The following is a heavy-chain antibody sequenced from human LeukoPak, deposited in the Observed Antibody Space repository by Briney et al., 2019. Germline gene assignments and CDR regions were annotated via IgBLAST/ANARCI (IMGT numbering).Heavy chain of an antibody. CDR2: IYYSGNT. D-gene: IGHD3-3*01. V-gene: IGHV4-39*07. Sequence: PSETLSLTCTVSGGSITSSSYYWGWLRQPPGTGLEWIGNIYYSGNTYYNPSLKSRVAISVDTSKNQFSLKLSSVTAADTAVYYCARDLRGGEPGNFFDYWGQGTLVTVSS. J-gene: IGHJ4*02. CDR3: ARDLRGGEPGNFFDY. CDR1: GGSITSSSYY.